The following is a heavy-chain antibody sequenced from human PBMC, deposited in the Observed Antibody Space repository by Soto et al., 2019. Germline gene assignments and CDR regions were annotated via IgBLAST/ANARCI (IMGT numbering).Heavy chain of an antibody. J-gene: IGHJ6*03. Sequence: GGSLRLSCAASGFTFSSYSMNWVRQAPGKGLEWVSSISSSSSYIYYADSVKGRFTISRDNAKNSLYLQMNSLRAEDTAVYYCARDGGLYCSGGSCYFEDYYYYYMDVWGKGTTVTVSS. V-gene: IGHV3-21*01. D-gene: IGHD2-15*01. CDR1: GFTFSSYS. CDR2: ISSSSSYI. CDR3: ARDGGLYCSGGSCYFEDYYYYYMDV.